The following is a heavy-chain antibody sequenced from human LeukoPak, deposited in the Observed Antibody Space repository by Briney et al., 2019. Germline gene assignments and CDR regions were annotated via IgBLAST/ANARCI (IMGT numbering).Heavy chain of an antibody. CDR1: GFTFSSYA. CDR2: ISGSGGST. V-gene: IGHV3-23*01. D-gene: IGHD4-17*01. J-gene: IGHJ4*02. Sequence: GGSLRLSCAASGFTFSSYAMSWVRHAPGKGLEWVSAISGSGGSTYYADSVKGRFTISRDNSKNTLYLQMNSLRAEDTAVYYCAKDHGYGDYGGLGWGQGTLVTVSS. CDR3: AKDHGYGDYGGLG.